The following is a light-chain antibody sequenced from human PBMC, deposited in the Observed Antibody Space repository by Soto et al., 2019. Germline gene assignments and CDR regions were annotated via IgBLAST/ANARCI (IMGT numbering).Light chain of an antibody. J-gene: IGKJ1*01. Sequence: MTQSPSSLSAAVGDRVTLTCRASQSVSNNYLAWYQQKPGQAPRLLIYGASTRATGIPARFSGSGSGTEFTLTISSLQSEDFAVYYCQQYNNWPPKTFGPGTKVDIK. CDR2: GAS. CDR1: QSVSNN. CDR3: QQYNNWPPKT. V-gene: IGKV3-15*01.